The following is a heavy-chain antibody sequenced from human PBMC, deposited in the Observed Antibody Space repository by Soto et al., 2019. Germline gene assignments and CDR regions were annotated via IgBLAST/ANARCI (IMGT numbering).Heavy chain of an antibody. J-gene: IGHJ5*02. D-gene: IGHD3-9*01. Sequence: GGSLRLSCAASGFTFSSYAMSWVRQAPGKGLEWVSAISRSGGSTYYADSVKGRFTISRDNSKNTLYLQMNSLRAEDTAVYYCAGLVIIFSGWFDPWGQGTLVTVSS. CDR1: GFTFSSYA. CDR2: ISRSGGST. CDR3: AGLVIIFSGWFDP. V-gene: IGHV3-23*01.